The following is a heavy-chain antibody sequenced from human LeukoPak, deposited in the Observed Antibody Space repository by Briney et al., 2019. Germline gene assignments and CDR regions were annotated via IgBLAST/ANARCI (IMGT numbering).Heavy chain of an antibody. CDR2: IYNGGNT. J-gene: IGHJ4*02. CDR3: AGDKTTSGYYEFDY. D-gene: IGHD3-22*01. CDR1: GFCVSSNY. V-gene: IGHV3-53*01. Sequence: QTGGSLRLSCAASGFCVSSNYMSWVRQAPGKGLEWVSIIYNGGNTYYADSVKGRFTISRDNSKNTLYLQMNSLRAEDTAVYYCAGDKTTSGYYEFDYWGQGTLVTVSS.